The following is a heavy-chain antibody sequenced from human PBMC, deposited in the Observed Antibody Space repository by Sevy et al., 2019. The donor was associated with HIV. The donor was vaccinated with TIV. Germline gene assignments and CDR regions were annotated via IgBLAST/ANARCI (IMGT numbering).Heavy chain of an antibody. CDR1: GFTFSSYS. CDR3: ARDTNYYDSSGYHY. Sequence: GGSLRLSCAASGFTFSSYSMNWVRQAPGKGLEWVSYISSSSSTIYYADSVKGRFTISRDNAKNSLYLQMNSLRDEDTAVYYCARDTNYYDSSGYHYWGQGTLVTVSS. V-gene: IGHV3-48*02. CDR2: ISSSSSTI. J-gene: IGHJ4*02. D-gene: IGHD3-22*01.